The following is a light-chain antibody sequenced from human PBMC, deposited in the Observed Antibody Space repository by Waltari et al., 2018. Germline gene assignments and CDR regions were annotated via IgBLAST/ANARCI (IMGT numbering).Light chain of an antibody. CDR3: QQYGRSSWT. V-gene: IGKV3-20*01. J-gene: IGKJ1*01. CDR2: GAS. Sequence: EIVLTQSPGTLSLSPGDRAALSCRASQSVSSSDLAWYQQKPGQAPRLIIYGASSRATGIPDRFRGSGSGTDFTLAISRLEPEDFAVYYGQQYGRSSWTFGQGTKVEIK. CDR1: QSVSSSD.